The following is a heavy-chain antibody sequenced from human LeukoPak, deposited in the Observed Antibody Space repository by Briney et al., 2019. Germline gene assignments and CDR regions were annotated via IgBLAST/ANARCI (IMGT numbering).Heavy chain of an antibody. CDR2: ISGSGGST. D-gene: IGHD3-9*01. CDR1: GFTFSSYA. V-gene: IGHV3-23*01. Sequence: GGSLRLPCAASGFTFSSYAMSWVRQAPGKGLEWVSAISGSGGSTYYADSVKGRFTISRDNSKNTLYLQMNSLRAEDTAVYYCAKDMKRLRYFDWWDAFDIWGQGTMVTVSS. CDR3: AKDMKRLRYFDWWDAFDI. J-gene: IGHJ3*02.